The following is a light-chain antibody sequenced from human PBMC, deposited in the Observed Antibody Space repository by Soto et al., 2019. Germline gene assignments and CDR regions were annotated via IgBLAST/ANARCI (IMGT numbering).Light chain of an antibody. V-gene: IGKV3-20*01. J-gene: IGKJ1*01. Sequence: VMTQSPVTLSVSPGERATLSCRASQSVSSSYVAWYQQKPGQAPRLLIYGASSRATGIPDRFSGSGAGTDFTLTISRLEPEDFAVYYCQQYGSSPWTFGQGTKVDIK. CDR3: QQYGSSPWT. CDR1: QSVSSSY. CDR2: GAS.